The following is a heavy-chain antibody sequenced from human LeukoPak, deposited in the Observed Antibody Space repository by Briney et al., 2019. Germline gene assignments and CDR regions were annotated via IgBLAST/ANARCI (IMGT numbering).Heavy chain of an antibody. J-gene: IGHJ4*02. CDR3: ARGLSAVVY. V-gene: IGHV4-34*01. CDR2: INHSGST. CDR1: GGSFSGYY. Sequence: PSETLSLTCAVYGGSFSGYYWSWIRQPPGKGLEWIGEINHSGSTNYNPSLKSRINISVDTSKKQFSLKLSSVTAADTAVYYCARGLSAVVYWGQGTLVTVSS. D-gene: IGHD3-16*02.